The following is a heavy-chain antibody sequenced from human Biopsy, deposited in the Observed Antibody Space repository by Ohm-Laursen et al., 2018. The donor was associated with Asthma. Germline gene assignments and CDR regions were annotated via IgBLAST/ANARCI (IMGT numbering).Heavy chain of an antibody. Sequence: PSETLSLTCTVSPGSINDYYWNWIRQFPGKGLEWIGYVHSTGSTRFNPSLESRLTISVDTSVDQVSLKLTSVTAADTAVYYCVRATSTWSQSGPHYFDHWGQGTLVTVSS. D-gene: IGHD6-13*01. CDR2: VHSTGST. CDR3: VRATSTWSQSGPHYFDH. V-gene: IGHV4-59*01. J-gene: IGHJ4*02. CDR1: PGSINDYY.